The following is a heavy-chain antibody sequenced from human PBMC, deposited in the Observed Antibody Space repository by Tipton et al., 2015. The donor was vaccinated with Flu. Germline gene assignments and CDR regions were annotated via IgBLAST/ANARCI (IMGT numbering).Heavy chain of an antibody. J-gene: IGHJ3*02. CDR2: ISGSGGST. Sequence: GSLRLSCAASGFTVSSYAMSWVRQAPGRGLEWVSAISGSGGSTYYADSVKGRFTISRDNSKNTLYLQMNSLRAEDTAVYYCAKVFGVVIINDAFDIWGQGKKVNGYS. CDR1: GFTVSSYA. D-gene: IGHD3-3*01. V-gene: IGHV3-23*01. CDR3: AKVFGVVIINDAFDI.